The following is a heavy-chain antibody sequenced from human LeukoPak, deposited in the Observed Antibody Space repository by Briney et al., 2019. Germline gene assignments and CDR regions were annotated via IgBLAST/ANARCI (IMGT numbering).Heavy chain of an antibody. CDR3: AKLYRSGWYSGY. D-gene: IGHD6-19*01. J-gene: IGHJ4*02. CDR2: ISDNGYST. Sequence: GGSLRLSCAASGFNFSIYAMNWVRQAPGKGLEWVSAISDNGYSTFYTDSVKGRFTISRDNSKNTLYLQMNSVGAEDTAVYYCAKLYRSGWYSGYWGQGTLVTVSS. CDR1: GFNFSIYA. V-gene: IGHV3-23*01.